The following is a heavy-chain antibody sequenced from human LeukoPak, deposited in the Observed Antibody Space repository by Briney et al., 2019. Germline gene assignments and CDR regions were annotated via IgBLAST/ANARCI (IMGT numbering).Heavy chain of an antibody. V-gene: IGHV1-2*06. Sequence: ASVKVSCKASGYTFTGYYMHWVRQAPGQGLEWMGRINPNSGRTNYAQKFQGRVTMTRDTSISTAYMELSTLRSDDTAVYYCARDLHSSAPGDFDYWGQGSLVTVSS. CDR1: GYTFTGYY. CDR2: INPNSGRT. D-gene: IGHD6-13*01. CDR3: ARDLHSSAPGDFDY. J-gene: IGHJ4*02.